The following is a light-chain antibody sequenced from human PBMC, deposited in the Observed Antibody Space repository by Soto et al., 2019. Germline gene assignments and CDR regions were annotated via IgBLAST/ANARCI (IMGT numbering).Light chain of an antibody. CDR3: SSYTSSSTPLV. V-gene: IGLV2-14*01. Sequence: QSALTQPASVSGSPGQSITISCTGTSSDIGTYNYVSWYQQHPGKAPKVMIYEVSNRPSGVSNRFSGSKSGNTASLTISGLQAEDEADYYCSSYTSSSTPLVFGGGTKVTVL. CDR1: SSDIGTYNY. J-gene: IGLJ3*02. CDR2: EVS.